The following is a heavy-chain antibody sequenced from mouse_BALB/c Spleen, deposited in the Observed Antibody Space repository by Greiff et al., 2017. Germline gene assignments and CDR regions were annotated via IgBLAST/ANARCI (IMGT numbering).Heavy chain of an antibody. D-gene: IGHD2-2*01. CDR3: AREGYGEVYYFDY. CDR1: GFTFSSFG. V-gene: IGHV5-17*02. Sequence: EVQLVESGGGLVQPGGSRKLSCAASGFTFSSFGMHWVRQAPEKGLEWVAYISSGSSTIYYADTVKGRFTISRDNPKNTLFLQMTSLRSEDTAMYYCAREGYGEVYYFDYWGQGTTLTVSS. CDR2: ISSGSSTI. J-gene: IGHJ2*01.